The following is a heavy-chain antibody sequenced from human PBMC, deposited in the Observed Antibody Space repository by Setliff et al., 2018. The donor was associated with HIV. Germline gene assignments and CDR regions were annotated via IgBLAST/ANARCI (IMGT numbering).Heavy chain of an antibody. Sequence: GGSLRLSCGASGFTVSDNSMNWVRQAPGKGLEWVSCISSSSTYIYYADSVKGRFTSSRDNAKNSLYLQMNSLRAEDTAVYYCVGPHCSSRGRCYAFDRWGQGTRVTVSS. D-gene: IGHD2-15*01. J-gene: IGHJ4*02. CDR2: ISSSSTYI. CDR1: GFTVSDNS. V-gene: IGHV3-21*01. CDR3: VGPHCSSRGRCYAFDR.